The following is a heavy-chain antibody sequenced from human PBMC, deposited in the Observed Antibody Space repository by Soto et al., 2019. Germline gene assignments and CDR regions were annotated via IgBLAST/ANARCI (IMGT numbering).Heavy chain of an antibody. CDR2: ISSSSTTI. Sequence: SLRLSCAASGFTFSSSEMNWVRQTPGKGLEWLSYISSSSTTIYYADSVQGRFTISRDNAKNSLYLQMNSLRAEDTAIYYCVKASTYSSSQGWFDPWGQGTMVTVSS. J-gene: IGHJ5*02. D-gene: IGHD6-6*01. CDR1: GFTFSSSE. CDR3: VKASTYSSSQGWFDP. V-gene: IGHV3-48*03.